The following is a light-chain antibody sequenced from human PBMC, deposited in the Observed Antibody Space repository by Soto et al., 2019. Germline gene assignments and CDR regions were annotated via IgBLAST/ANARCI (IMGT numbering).Light chain of an antibody. J-gene: IGLJ3*02. CDR2: SNN. Sequence: QSVLTQPPSASGTPGQRVTISCSGSSSNIGSNSVYWYHQLPGAAPKLLINSNNERPSGVPDRFSGSKSGTSASLAISGLRSDDEADYYCAAWDDSLSGPVFGAGTKVTVL. CDR3: AAWDDSLSGPV. CDR1: SSNIGSNS. V-gene: IGLV1-47*02.